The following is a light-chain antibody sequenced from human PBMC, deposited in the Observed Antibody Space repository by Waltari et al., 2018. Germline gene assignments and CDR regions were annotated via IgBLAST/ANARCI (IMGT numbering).Light chain of an antibody. J-gene: IGKJ1*01. V-gene: IGKV1-39*01. CDR1: QSISSY. CDR3: QQSYSTPWT. Sequence: DIQMTQSPSSLSASVGDRVTISCRASQSISSYLNWYQQKPGEAPKLLIAAASVLQSGVPSRFSSSGSGSHFTLTFNSLQPEDFATYYCQQSYSTPWTFGQGTKVEIK. CDR2: AAS.